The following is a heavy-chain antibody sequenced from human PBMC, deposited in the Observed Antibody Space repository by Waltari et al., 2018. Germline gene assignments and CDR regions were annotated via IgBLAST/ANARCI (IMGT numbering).Heavy chain of an antibody. V-gene: IGHV4-59*08. D-gene: IGHD2-21*01. CDR3: ARLSDSGQHTDFDH. CDR2: IFYTGST. J-gene: IGHJ4*02. Sequence: CRWIRQSPGKGLGWIGYIFYTGSTHYNPSLKSRVSISLETSENQFSLRLRAVTAADTAVYYCARLSDSGQHTDFDHWGQGTQVTVTS.